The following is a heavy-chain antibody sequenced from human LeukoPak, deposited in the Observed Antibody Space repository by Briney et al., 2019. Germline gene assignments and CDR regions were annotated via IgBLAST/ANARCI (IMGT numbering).Heavy chain of an antibody. Sequence: SETLSLTCAVYGGSFSGYYWSWIRQPPGKGLEWIGEINHSGSTNYNPSLKSRVTISVDTSKNQFSLKLSSVTAADTAVYYCAKITTYYYGSGSHGAFDIWGQGTMVTVSS. D-gene: IGHD3-10*01. J-gene: IGHJ3*02. CDR3: AKITTYYYGSGSHGAFDI. V-gene: IGHV4-34*01. CDR1: GGSFSGYY. CDR2: INHSGST.